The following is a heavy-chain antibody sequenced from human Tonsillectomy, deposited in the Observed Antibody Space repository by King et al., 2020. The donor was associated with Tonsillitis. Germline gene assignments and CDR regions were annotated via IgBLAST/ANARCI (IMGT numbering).Heavy chain of an antibody. CDR3: VREHWEHVPILHGSYMDV. Sequence: VQLVESGGGLVQPGRSLRLSCSASGFRFGDYPMNWVRQAPVKGLEWLGFIRTRDYAETTEYAASVKGRFTISRDDSKSIAYLQMNRLKIEDTAVYYCVREHWEHVPILHGSYMDVWGKGTTVTVSS. V-gene: IGHV3-49*04. D-gene: IGHD3/OR15-3a*01. CDR1: GFRFGDYP. CDR2: IRTRDYAETT. J-gene: IGHJ6*03.